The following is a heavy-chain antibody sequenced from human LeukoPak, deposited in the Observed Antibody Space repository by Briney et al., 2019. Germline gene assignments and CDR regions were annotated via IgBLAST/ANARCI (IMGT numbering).Heavy chain of an antibody. D-gene: IGHD1-7*01. Sequence: PGGSLRLPCVASGFRFRNYWMAWIRHAPGRGLEWVANINEDGNEKYYLDSVRGRFIISRDNARNSLFLQMNSLRAEDTAVYYCAKAQTRGYNWNYFYYYYYMDVWGKGTTVTVSS. CDR1: GFRFRNYW. J-gene: IGHJ6*03. V-gene: IGHV3-7*03. CDR3: AKAQTRGYNWNYFYYYYYMDV. CDR2: INEDGNEK.